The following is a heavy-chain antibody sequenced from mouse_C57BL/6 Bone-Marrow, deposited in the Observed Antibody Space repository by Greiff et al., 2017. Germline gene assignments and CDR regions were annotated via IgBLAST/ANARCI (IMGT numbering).Heavy chain of an antibody. V-gene: IGHV1-55*01. J-gene: IGHJ2*01. CDR1: GYTFTSYW. CDR2: IYPGSGST. Sequence: QVQLQQPGAELVKPGASVKMSCKASGYTFTSYWITWVKQRPGQGLEWIGDIYPGSGSTNYNEKFKRKATLTVDTSSSTAYMQLSSLTSEDSAVYYCAREEAITTVVAGDYWGQGTTLTVSS. CDR3: AREEAITTVVAGDY. D-gene: IGHD1-1*01.